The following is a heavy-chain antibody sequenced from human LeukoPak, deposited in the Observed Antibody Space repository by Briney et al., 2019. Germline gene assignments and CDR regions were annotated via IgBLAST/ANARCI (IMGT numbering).Heavy chain of an antibody. CDR1: GGSISRYY. Sequence: SETLSLTCTVSGGSISRYYWSWIRQPPGKGLEWIGYIYYSGSTNYNPSLKSRVTISVDTSKNQVSLKLSSVTAADTAVYYCARWGYYDSSGYSSDAFDIWGQGTMVTVSS. CDR2: IYYSGST. D-gene: IGHD3-22*01. V-gene: IGHV4-59*01. J-gene: IGHJ3*02. CDR3: ARWGYYDSSGYSSDAFDI.